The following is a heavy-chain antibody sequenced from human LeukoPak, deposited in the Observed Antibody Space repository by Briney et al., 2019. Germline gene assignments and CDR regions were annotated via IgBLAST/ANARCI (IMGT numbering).Heavy chain of an antibody. CDR2: INPSGGST. V-gene: IGHV1-46*01. CDR1: GYTFTSYY. CDR3: ARETRTTGTTDY. D-gene: IGHD1-1*01. Sequence: ASVKVSCKASGYTFTSYYMHWVRLAPGQGLERMGIINPSGGSTSYAQKFQGRVTMTRDTSTSTVYMELSSLRSEDTAVYYCARETRTTGTTDYWGQGTLVTVSS. J-gene: IGHJ4*02.